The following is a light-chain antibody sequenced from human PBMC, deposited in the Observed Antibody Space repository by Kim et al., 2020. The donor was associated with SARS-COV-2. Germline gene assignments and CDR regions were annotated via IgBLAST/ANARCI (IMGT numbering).Light chain of an antibody. CDR3: FSFTNSGSFV. J-gene: IGLJ1*01. CDR1: TSVIGNYNR. CDR2: EVT. V-gene: IGLV2-18*02. Sequence: GQSVTSSCIGSTSVIGNYNRVSWYQQSPGTAPKLLIYEVTKRPSGVPDRFSGSKSDNTASLTISGLQPEDEADYSCFSFTNSGSFVFGTGTKVTVL.